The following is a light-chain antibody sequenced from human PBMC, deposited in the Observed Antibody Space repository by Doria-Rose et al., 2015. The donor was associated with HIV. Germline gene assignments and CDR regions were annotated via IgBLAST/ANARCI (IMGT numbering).Light chain of an antibody. CDR1: QSLLYTSKNY. CDR2: WAS. CDR3: QQYYDTPS. Sequence: TQSPESLGMSLGERATLNCKSNQSLLYTSKNYLAWYQQKPGQPPKLLIYWASTRQSEVPDRFSGSRSGTDFTLTISSLEAEDVAVYYCQQYYDTPSFGPGTTVDIK. J-gene: IGKJ3*01. V-gene: IGKV4-1*01.